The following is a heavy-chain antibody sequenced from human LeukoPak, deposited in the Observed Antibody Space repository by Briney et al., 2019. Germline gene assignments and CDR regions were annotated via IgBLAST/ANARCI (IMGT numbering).Heavy chain of an antibody. CDR1: GFTFSSYA. CDR2: ISSNGGST. CDR3: VKRHSSGWYFKYYFDY. V-gene: IGHV3-64D*06. Sequence: GGSPRLSCSASGFTFSSYAMHWVRQAPGKGLEYVSAISSNGGSTYYADSVKGRFTISRDNSKNTLYLQMSSLRAEDTAVYYCVKRHSSGWYFKYYFDYWGQGTLVTVSS. J-gene: IGHJ4*02. D-gene: IGHD6-19*01.